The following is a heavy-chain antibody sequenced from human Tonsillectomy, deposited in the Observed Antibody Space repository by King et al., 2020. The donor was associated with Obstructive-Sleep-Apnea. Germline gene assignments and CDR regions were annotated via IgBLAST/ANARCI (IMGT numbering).Heavy chain of an antibody. CDR1: GFTFSSYS. CDR2: ITSSGNTM. CDR3: ARDGGTYYYDSSGYLEGWDY. D-gene: IGHD3-22*01. V-gene: IGHV3-48*04. Sequence: EVQLVESGGGLVQPGGSLRLSCTASGFTFSSYSMNWVRQAPGKGLEWVSYITSSGNTMYYADSVKGRFTISRDNAKNSLYLQMNSLRAEDTAVYYCARDGGTYYYDSSGYLEGWDYWGQGTLVTVSS. J-gene: IGHJ4*02.